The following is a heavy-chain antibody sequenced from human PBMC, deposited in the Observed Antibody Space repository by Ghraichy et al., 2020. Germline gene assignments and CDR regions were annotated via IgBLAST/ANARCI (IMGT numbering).Heavy chain of an antibody. Sequence: SETLSLTCTVSGGSITRYFWSWIRQPPGKGLEWIGYIYHTGSTEYNSSLSNRVTLSVDTSKNEFSLKLYSVTPADTAIYYCARGYDSSWSSFFDYWGRGTLVAVSS. CDR3: ARGYDSSWSSFFDY. D-gene: IGHD6-13*01. CDR2: IYHTGST. CDR1: GGSITRYF. J-gene: IGHJ4*02. V-gene: IGHV4-59*13.